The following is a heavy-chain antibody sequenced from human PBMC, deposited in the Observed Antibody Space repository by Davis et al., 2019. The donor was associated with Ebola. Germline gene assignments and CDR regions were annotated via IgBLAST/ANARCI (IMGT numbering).Heavy chain of an antibody. CDR1: GGSLSSGGYY. CDR3: AGLSPLGTTIDY. D-gene: IGHD1-7*01. J-gene: IGHJ4*02. CDR2: MFYSGNT. V-gene: IGHV4-31*11. Sequence: PSETLSLTCAVSGGSLSSGGYYWTWIRQHPGKGLEWIGCMFYSGNTYYNPSLKSRVTISVDTSKNQFSLRLTSVTAADTAVYYCAGLSPLGTTIDYCGQGTLVTVSS.